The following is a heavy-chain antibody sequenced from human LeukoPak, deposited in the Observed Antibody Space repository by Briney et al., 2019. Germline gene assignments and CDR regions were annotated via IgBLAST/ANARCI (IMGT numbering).Heavy chain of an antibody. J-gene: IGHJ4*02. V-gene: IGHV3-7*04. CDR2: IKQDGSEK. D-gene: IGHD3-16*01. CDR1: GFTFSSYW. Sequence: GGSLRLSCAASGFTFSSYWMSWVRQAPGKGLEWVANIKQDGSEKYYVDSVKGRFTISRDKAKNSLYLQMNSLRAEDTAVYYCARDGGTRGGYYFDYWGQGTLVTVSS. CDR3: ARDGGTRGGYYFDY.